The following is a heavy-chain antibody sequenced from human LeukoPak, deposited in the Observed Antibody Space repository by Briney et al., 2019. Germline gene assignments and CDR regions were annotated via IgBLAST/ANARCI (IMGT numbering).Heavy chain of an antibody. J-gene: IGHJ5*02. CDR3: AKDHRGWYAGWFDP. CDR1: GFTFDDYA. CDR2: ISWNSGSI. D-gene: IGHD6-19*01. V-gene: IGHV3-9*01. Sequence: PGGSLRLSCAASGFTFDDYAMHWVRQAPGKGLGWVSGISWNSGSIGYADSVKGRFTISRDNAKNSLYLQMNSLRAEDTALYYCAKDHRGWYAGWFDPWGQGTLVTVSS.